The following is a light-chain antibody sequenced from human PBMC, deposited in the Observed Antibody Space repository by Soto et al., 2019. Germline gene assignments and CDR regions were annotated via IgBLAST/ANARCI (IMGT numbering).Light chain of an antibody. CDR2: EVS. CDR1: SSDVGSYNL. V-gene: IGLV2-23*02. Sequence: QSVLTQPASVSGSPGQSITISCTGTSSDVGSYNLVSCYQQHPGKAPKLMIYEVSKRPSGVSNRFSGSKSGNTASLTISGLQAEDEADYYCCSYAGSSTFVFGTWTKLTVL. J-gene: IGLJ1*01. CDR3: CSYAGSSTFV.